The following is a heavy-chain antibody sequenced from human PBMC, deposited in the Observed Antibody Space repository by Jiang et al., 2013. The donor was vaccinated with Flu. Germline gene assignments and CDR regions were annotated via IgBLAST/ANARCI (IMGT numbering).Heavy chain of an antibody. CDR1: G. D-gene: IGHD5-12*01. Sequence: GISWVRQAPGQGLEWMGWISAYNGNTNYAQKLQGRVTMTTDTSTSAAYMELRSLRSDDTAVYYCARVGRERGDSGYDSIDWGQGTLVTVSS. CDR2: ISAYNGNT. J-gene: IGHJ4*02. CDR3: ARVGRERGDSGYDSID. V-gene: IGHV1-18*01.